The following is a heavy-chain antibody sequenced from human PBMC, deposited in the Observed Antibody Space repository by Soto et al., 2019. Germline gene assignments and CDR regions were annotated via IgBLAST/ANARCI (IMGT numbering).Heavy chain of an antibody. CDR1: LFTFSSYA. Sequence: GGPLRLSFSASLFTFSSYAMMWVRQAPGKGLEWVSAISGSGGSTYYADSVKGRFTISRDNSKNTLYLQMNSLRAEDTAVYYCAKGRTTRGSGWYLDYWGQGTLVTVSS. J-gene: IGHJ4*02. CDR3: AKGRTTRGSGWYLDY. D-gene: IGHD6-19*01. V-gene: IGHV3-23*01. CDR2: ISGSGGST.